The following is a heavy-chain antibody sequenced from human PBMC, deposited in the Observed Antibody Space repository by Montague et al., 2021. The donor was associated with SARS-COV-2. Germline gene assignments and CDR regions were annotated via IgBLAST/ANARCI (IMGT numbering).Heavy chain of an antibody. D-gene: IGHD2/OR15-2a*01. J-gene: IGHJ4*02. CDR2: ISSSGSTM. CDR3: ARAAAYVLVTNRNYDY. CDR1: GFTFSSYE. Sequence: SLRLSCAASGFTFSSYEMNWVRQAPGKGLEWVSYISSSGSTMYYADSVKGRFTISRDNAKNSLYLQMSSLRAEDTAVYYCARAAAYVLVTNRNYDYWGQGTLVTVSS. V-gene: IGHV3-48*03.